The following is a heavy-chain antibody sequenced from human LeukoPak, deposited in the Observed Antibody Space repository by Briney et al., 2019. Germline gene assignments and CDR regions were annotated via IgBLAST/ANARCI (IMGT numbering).Heavy chain of an antibody. D-gene: IGHD3-10*01. V-gene: IGHV1-18*01. Sequence: ASVKVSCKASGGTFGSYAISWVRQAPGQGLEWMGWINTNNGNTNYAQKFQGRATMTTDTSTSTAYMELRSLRSDDTALYYCARETYYILDIWGQGTMVTVSS. CDR2: INTNNGNT. CDR3: ARETYYILDI. CDR1: GGTFGSYA. J-gene: IGHJ3*02.